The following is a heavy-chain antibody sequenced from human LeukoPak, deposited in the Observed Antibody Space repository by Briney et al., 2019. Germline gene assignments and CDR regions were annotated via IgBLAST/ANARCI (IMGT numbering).Heavy chain of an antibody. Sequence: SETLSLTCAVYGGSFSGYYWSWIRQPPGKGLELIGEINHSGSTNYNPSLKSRVTISVDTSKNQFSLKLSSVTAADTAVYYCARGAAILPIDYWGQGTLVTVSS. J-gene: IGHJ4*02. CDR2: INHSGST. CDR1: GGSFSGYY. V-gene: IGHV4-34*01. D-gene: IGHD2-21*01. CDR3: ARGAAILPIDY.